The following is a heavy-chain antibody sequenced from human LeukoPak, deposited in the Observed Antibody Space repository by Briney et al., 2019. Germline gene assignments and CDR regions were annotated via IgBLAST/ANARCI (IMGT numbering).Heavy chain of an antibody. CDR1: GYSITTGYY. CDR3: ARGGATYLDY. Sequence: SETLSLTCTVFGYSITTGYYWGWIRQPPGKGLEWIGSIYHSGSTFYNPSLKSRVTIPVDTSKNQFSLKLSSVTAADTAIYYCARGGATYLDYWGQGTLVTVSS. V-gene: IGHV4-38-2*02. CDR2: IYHSGST. J-gene: IGHJ4*02. D-gene: IGHD5-12*01.